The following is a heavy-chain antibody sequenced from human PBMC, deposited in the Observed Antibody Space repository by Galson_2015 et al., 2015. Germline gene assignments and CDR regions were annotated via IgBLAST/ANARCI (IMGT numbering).Heavy chain of an antibody. Sequence: SVKVSCKASGYTFTSHAMHWVRQAPGQRLEWMGWINAGNGNTKYSQKFQGRVTITRDTSASTAYMELSSLRSEDTAVYYCARDNPFGYGSGSYYKPYMDVWGKGTTVTVSS. CDR1: GYTFTSHA. D-gene: IGHD3-10*01. J-gene: IGHJ6*03. V-gene: IGHV1-3*01. CDR2: INAGNGNT. CDR3: ARDNPFGYGSGSYYKPYMDV.